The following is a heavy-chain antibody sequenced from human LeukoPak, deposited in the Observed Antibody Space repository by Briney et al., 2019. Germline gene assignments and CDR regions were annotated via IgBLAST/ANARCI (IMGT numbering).Heavy chain of an antibody. V-gene: IGHV4-30-2*01. J-gene: IGHJ6*02. CDR1: GGSISSGGYS. D-gene: IGHD2-15*01. CDR2: IYHSGST. CDR3: ARDRIGGAYCSGGSCYSRYYYGMAV. Sequence: SQTLSLTCAVSGGSISSGGYSWSWIRQPPGKGLEWIGYIYHSGSTYYNPSLKSRVTISVDRSKNQFSLKLSSVTAADTAVYYCARDRIGGAYCSGGSCYSRYYYGMAVWGQGTTVTVSS.